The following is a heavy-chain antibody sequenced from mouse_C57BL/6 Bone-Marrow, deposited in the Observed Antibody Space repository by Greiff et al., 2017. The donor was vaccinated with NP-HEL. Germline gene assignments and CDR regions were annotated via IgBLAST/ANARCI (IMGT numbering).Heavy chain of an antibody. Sequence: VQLQQSGAELVKPGASVKLSCKASGYTFTSYWMQWVKQRPGQGLEWIGEIDPSDSYPNYNQKFKGKATLTVDTSSSTAYMQLSSLTSEDSAVYYCARDYDDFDYWGQGTTLTVSS. J-gene: IGHJ2*01. V-gene: IGHV1-50*01. CDR3: ARDYDDFDY. CDR2: IDPSDSYP. D-gene: IGHD2-4*01. CDR1: GYTFTSYW.